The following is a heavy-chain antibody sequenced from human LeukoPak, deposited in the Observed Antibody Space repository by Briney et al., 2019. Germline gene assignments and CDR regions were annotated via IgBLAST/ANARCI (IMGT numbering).Heavy chain of an antibody. V-gene: IGHV1-2*02. CDR2: TNPNSGDA. J-gene: IGHJ4*02. Sequence: GASVKVSCKASGYTFTGYYIHWVRQAPGQGLEWMGWTNPNSGDASYPQDFQGRVTVTRDTSISTAYMELSSLTSDDTAVYFCARDGSARPGYNSFYFWGQGTLVTVSS. CDR1: GYTFTGYY. D-gene: IGHD3-9*01. CDR3: ARDGSARPGYNSFYF.